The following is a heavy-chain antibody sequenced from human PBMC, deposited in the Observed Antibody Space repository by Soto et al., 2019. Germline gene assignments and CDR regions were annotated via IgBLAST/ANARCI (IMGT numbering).Heavy chain of an antibody. J-gene: IGHJ4*02. Sequence: VPLVESGGGSVQPGGSLRLSCVASGITFSGFWMHWVRQVPGKGLVWFARVDSAGSVTSYADSVKGRFTISRDNAKNTLSLQMDSLRVEDTAVYYCATVVEHWGQGIPVTGSS. CDR3: ATVVEH. V-gene: IGHV3-74*01. CDR2: VDSAGSVT. D-gene: IGHD3-16*02. CDR1: GITFSGFW.